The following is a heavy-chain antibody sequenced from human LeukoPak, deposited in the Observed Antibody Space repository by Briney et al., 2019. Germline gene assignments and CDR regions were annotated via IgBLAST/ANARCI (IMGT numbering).Heavy chain of an antibody. V-gene: IGHV4-59*01. Sequence: SETLSLTCTVSGGSISGYYWSWIRQPPGKGLEWIGYIYYSGSTNYNPSLKSRVTISVDTSKNQFSLKLSSVTAADTAVYYCAREDCSSTSCLIDYWGQGTLVTVSS. D-gene: IGHD2-2*01. CDR1: GGSISGYY. J-gene: IGHJ4*02. CDR3: AREDCSSTSCLIDY. CDR2: IYYSGST.